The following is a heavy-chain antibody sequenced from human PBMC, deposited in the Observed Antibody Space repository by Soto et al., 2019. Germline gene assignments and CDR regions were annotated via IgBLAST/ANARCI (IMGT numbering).Heavy chain of an antibody. Sequence: GSLGLSCAASGFTFSSYSMNWVRQAPGKGLEWVSSISSSSSYIYYADSVKGRFTISRDNAKNSLYLQMNSLRAEDTAVYYCARSNHIVVVRATFDYWGQGTLVTVSS. D-gene: IGHD2-2*01. CDR3: ARSNHIVVVRATFDY. J-gene: IGHJ4*02. CDR2: ISSSSSYI. CDR1: GFTFSSYS. V-gene: IGHV3-21*01.